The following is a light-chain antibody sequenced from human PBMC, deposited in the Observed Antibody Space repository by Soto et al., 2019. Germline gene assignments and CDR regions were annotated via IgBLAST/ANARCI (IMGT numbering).Light chain of an antibody. J-gene: IGKJ1*01. V-gene: IGKV1-5*01. CDR1: ESISSW. CDR2: DAS. CDR3: QQYNSYSRT. Sequence: DSQMSQSPSTLSASVGDRVTITYRASESISSWLAWYQQKPGKVPKLLIYDASSLESGVPSRFSGSGSGTEFTLTISSLQPDDFATYYCQQYNSYSRTFGQGTKVDI.